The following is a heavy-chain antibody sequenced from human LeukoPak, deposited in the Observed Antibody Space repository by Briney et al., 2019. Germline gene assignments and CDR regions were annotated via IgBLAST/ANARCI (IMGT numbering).Heavy chain of an antibody. CDR1: GFTFSRLC. CDR2: ITRSSTTK. V-gene: IGHV3-48*01. Sequence: PAGSLIVSCAVSGFTFSRLCMNWVRQAPGKGVEWVSYITRSSTTKYYADSVKGRFTISRDNAKNSLYPQMTSLRVEDTAIYYCAGGDYNWNGFDPWGQGTLVTVSS. D-gene: IGHD1-20*01. CDR3: AGGDYNWNGFDP. J-gene: IGHJ5*02.